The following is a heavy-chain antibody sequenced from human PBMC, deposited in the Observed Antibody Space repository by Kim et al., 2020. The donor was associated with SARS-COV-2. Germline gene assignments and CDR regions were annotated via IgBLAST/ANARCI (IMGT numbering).Heavy chain of an antibody. J-gene: IGHJ3*02. CDR1: GGSISSYY. D-gene: IGHD6-13*01. CDR3: ARNPLLVAAAGNVVSAFDI. V-gene: IGHV4-59*13. CDR2: IYYSGST. Sequence: SETLSLTCTVSGGSISSYYWSWIRQPPGKGLEWIGYIYYSGSTNYNPSLKSRVTISVDTSKNQFSLKLSSVTAADTAVYYCARNPLLVAAAGNVVSAFDIWGQGTMVTVSS.